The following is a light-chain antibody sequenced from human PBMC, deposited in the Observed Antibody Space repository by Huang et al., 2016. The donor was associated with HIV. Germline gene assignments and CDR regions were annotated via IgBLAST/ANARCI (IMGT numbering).Light chain of an antibody. CDR3: QQYNNWPPIT. CDR1: QSVSSN. CDR2: GAS. Sequence: EIVMTQSPATLSVSPGERATLSCRASQSVSSNLAGYQQKPGQAPRLLIYGASNRSTCIPARFSGSGSGTEFTLTISSLQSEDFAVYYCQQYNNWPPITFGQGTRLEIK. J-gene: IGKJ5*01. V-gene: IGKV3-15*01.